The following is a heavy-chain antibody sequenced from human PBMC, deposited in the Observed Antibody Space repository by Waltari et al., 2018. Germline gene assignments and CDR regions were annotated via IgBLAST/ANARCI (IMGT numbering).Heavy chain of an antibody. V-gene: IGHV4-34*01. J-gene: IGHJ4*02. CDR1: GGSPRGYY. Sequence: VQLQQWGAGLLTPSETLSLPCAVYGGSPRGYYWSWFRQPPGKGLEWIGEIDQSGGTNYSPSFKSRVTISVDTSKMQFSLKLASVTAADTAVYYFARDTPAPRITGATSVDYWGQGTLVTVSS. D-gene: IGHD1-20*01. CDR3: ARDTPAPRITGATSVDY. CDR2: IDQSGGT.